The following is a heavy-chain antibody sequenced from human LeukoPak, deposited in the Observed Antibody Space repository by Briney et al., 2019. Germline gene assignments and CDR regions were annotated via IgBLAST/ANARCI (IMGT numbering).Heavy chain of an antibody. D-gene: IGHD3-22*01. J-gene: IGHJ3*01. Sequence: GASVKVSCKASGYTFTGYYMHWVRQAPGQGLEWMGRINPNSGSTNYAQKFQGRVTMTRDTSISTAYMELSRLRSDDTAVYYCARVPVPLYYYDSSGRGAFDFWGQGTMVTVFS. CDR2: INPNSGST. CDR1: GYTFTGYY. V-gene: IGHV1-2*06. CDR3: ARVPVPLYYYDSSGRGAFDF.